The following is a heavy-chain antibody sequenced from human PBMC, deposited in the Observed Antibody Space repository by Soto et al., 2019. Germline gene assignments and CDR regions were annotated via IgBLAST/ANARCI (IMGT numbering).Heavy chain of an antibody. Sequence: SETLSLTCSVLGGSISSYYWSWIRQPPGKGLEWIGYIYYSGSTNYNPSLKSRVTISVDTSKNQFSLKLSSVTAADTAVYYCARRYGPGFEYWGQGTLVTVSS. CDR2: IYYSGST. D-gene: IGHD4-17*01. J-gene: IGHJ4*02. CDR3: ARRYGPGFEY. CDR1: GGSISSYY. V-gene: IGHV4-59*08.